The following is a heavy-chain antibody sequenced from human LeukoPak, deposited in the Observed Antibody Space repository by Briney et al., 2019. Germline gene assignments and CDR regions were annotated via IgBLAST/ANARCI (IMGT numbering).Heavy chain of an antibody. J-gene: IGHJ4*02. CDR1: GFAVSSNY. CDR3: ARDIGSGNYFDY. Sequence: GGFLRLSCAASGFAVSSNYMSWVRQAPGKGLEWVSVLYSGGTTYYSDSVKGRFTISGDNSKNTLYLQMNSLRAEDTAVYYCARDIGSGNYFDYWGQGTLVTVSS. CDR2: LYSGGTT. V-gene: IGHV3-53*01. D-gene: IGHD1-26*01.